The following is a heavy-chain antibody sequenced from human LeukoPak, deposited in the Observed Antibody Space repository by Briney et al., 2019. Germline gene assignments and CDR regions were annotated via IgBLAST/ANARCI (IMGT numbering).Heavy chain of an antibody. CDR1: GGSISSYY. CDR2: IYYSGST. D-gene: IGHD6-13*01. Sequence: PSETLSLTCTVSGGSISSYYWSWIRQPPGKGLEWLGYIYYSGSTNYNPSLKSRVTISVDTSKNQFSLKLSSVTAADTAVYYCAGYIAAAGGNNWFDPWGQGTLVTVSS. V-gene: IGHV4-59*01. J-gene: IGHJ5*02. CDR3: AGYIAAAGGNNWFDP.